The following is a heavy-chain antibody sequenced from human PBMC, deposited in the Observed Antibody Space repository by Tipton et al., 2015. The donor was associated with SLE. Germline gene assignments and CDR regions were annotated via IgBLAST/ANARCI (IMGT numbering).Heavy chain of an antibody. CDR2: INHSGST. Sequence: TLSLTCTVSGGSISSGSYYWSWIRQPPGKGLEWIGDINHSGSTNYNPSLKSRVTMSVDMSKNQFSLELRSVTAADTAVYYCARQSSGYLDYWGQGTLVTVSS. J-gene: IGHJ4*02. CDR3: ARQSSGYLDY. V-gene: IGHV4-39*07. D-gene: IGHD6-19*01. CDR1: GGSISSGSYY.